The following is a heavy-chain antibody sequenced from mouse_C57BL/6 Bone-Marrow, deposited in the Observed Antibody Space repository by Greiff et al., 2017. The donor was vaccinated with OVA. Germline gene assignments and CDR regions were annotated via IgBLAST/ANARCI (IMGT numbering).Heavy chain of an antibody. D-gene: IGHD1-1*01. V-gene: IGHV5-4*01. Sequence: DVHLVESGGGLVKPGGSLKLSCAASGFTFSSYAMSWVRQTPEKRLEWVATISDGGSYTYYPDNVKGRFTISRDNAKNNLYLQMSHLKSEDTAMYYCARGIYYYGSSPYYDYWGQGTTLTVSS. J-gene: IGHJ2*01. CDR3: ARGIYYYGSSPYYDY. CDR2: ISDGGSYT. CDR1: GFTFSSYA.